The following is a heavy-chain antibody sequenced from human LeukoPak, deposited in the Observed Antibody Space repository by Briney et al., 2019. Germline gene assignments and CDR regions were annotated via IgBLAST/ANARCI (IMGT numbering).Heavy chain of an antibody. CDR2: ISGSGGST. D-gene: IGHD6-19*01. V-gene: IGHV3-23*01. CDR1: GFTFSSYG. CDR3: AKALAVGVVGFDY. J-gene: IGHJ4*02. Sequence: PGGTLRLSCAASGFTFSSYGMSWVRQAPGKGLEWVSAISGSGGSTYYADSVKGRFTISRDNSKNTLYLQMNSLRAEDTAVYYCAKALAVGVVGFDYWGQGTLVTVSS.